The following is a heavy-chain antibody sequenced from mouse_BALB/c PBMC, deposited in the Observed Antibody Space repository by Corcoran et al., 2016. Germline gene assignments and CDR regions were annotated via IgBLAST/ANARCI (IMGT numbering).Heavy chain of an antibody. CDR3: ARIRGDDGNYVPVAY. D-gene: IGHD2-3*01. V-gene: IGHV8-8*01. Sequence: QVTLKESGPGILQPSQTLSLTCSFSGFSLSTSGMGVGWIRQPSGKGLEWLAHIWWNDDKRYNPALKSRLTSSKDTSSNQVFLMIASVDTADTATYYCARIRGDDGNYVPVAYWGQGTLVTVSA. CDR1: GFSLSTSGMG. CDR2: IWWNDDK. J-gene: IGHJ3*01.